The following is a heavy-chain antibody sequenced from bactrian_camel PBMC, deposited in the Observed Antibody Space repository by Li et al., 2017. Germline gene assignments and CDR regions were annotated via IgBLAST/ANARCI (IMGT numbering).Heavy chain of an antibody. CDR3: AAAWRGVRLPYEVNY. CDR1: GFTFCNYA. V-gene: IGHV3S31*01. D-gene: IGHD3*01. CDR2: ISSGGGST. Sequence: VQLVESGGGSVQAGGALRLSCAASGFTFCNYAIAWVRQAPGKGLEWVSAISSGGGSTYYADSVKGRFTISRDNAKHTLYLQMNSLELEDTAVYYCAAAWRGVRLPYEVNYWGQGTQVTVS. J-gene: IGHJ4*01.